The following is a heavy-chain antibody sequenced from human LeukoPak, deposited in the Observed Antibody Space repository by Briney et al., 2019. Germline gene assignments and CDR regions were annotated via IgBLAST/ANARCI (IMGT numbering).Heavy chain of an antibody. CDR1: GGSISSYY. D-gene: IGHD3-16*01. CDR3: ARASVLLSADY. Sequence: SETLSLTCTVSGGSISSYYWSWIRQPPGKGLEWIGYIYYSGGTKYNPSLKSRLTTSVDTSKNQFSLNLSSVTAADTAVYYCARASVLLSADYWGQGTLVTVSS. CDR2: IYYSGGT. V-gene: IGHV4-59*01. J-gene: IGHJ4*02.